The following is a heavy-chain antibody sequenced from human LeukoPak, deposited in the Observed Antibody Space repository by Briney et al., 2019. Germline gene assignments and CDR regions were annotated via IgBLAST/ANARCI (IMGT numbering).Heavy chain of an antibody. Sequence: PGGSLRLSCAASGFTFSSDPMNWVRQAPGKGLEWISNIRSDGDDFYADSVKGRFTISRDNAKNSLYLQMNSLRAEDTAVYYCARLGPDYDSSGYYGSFDYWGQGTLVAVSS. CDR1: GFTFSSDP. CDR2: IRSDGDD. J-gene: IGHJ4*02. CDR3: ARLGPDYDSSGYYGSFDY. V-gene: IGHV3-48*04. D-gene: IGHD3-22*01.